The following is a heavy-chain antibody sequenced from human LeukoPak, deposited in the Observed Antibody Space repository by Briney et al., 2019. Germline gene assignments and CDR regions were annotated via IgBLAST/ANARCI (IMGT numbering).Heavy chain of an antibody. J-gene: IGHJ5*02. CDR1: GGSISSSSYY. Sequence: SETLSLTCTVSGGSISSSSYYWGWIRQPPGKGLEWIGSIYYSGSAYYNPSLKSRVTISVDTSKNQFSLKLSSVTAADTAVYYCAREGYSSSSGGNWFDPGGQGTLVTVSS. CDR2: IYYSGSA. D-gene: IGHD6-6*01. CDR3: AREGYSSSSGGNWFDP. V-gene: IGHV4-39*07.